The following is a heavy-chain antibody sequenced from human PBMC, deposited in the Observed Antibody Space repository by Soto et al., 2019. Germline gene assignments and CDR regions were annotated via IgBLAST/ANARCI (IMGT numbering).Heavy chain of an antibody. J-gene: IGHJ4*02. CDR2: IYSGGST. CDR3: HGYGY. D-gene: IGHD5-12*01. V-gene: IGHV3-53*01. Sequence: EVQVVESGGGLIQPGGSLRLSCEASGFSVTANYMSWVRQAPEKGLEWVSFIYSGGSTYYVDSVKGRFSISRDISKNTLYLQMNSLRAEDTAVYYCHGYGYWGQGTLVTVSS. CDR1: GFSVTANY.